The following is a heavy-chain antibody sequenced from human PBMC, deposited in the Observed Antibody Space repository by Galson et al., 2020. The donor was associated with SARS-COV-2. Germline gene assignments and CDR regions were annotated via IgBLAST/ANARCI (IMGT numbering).Heavy chain of an antibody. D-gene: IGHD3-10*01. CDR3: ARGGSLPIMAFVYYYFYMDV. CDR2: ISHSGST. CDR1: GGSFSDYS. V-gene: IGHV4-34*01. J-gene: IGHJ6*03. Sequence: SQTLSLTCAVYGGSFSDYSWTWVRQPPGKGLEWIGEISHSGSTNYGPYLQSRVFMSVDTSKNQFSLKLRSVTAADTAVYYCARGGSLPIMAFVYYYFYMDVWGKGTTVTVSS.